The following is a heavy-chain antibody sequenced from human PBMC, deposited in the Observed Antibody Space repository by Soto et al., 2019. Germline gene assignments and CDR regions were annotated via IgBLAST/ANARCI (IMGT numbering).Heavy chain of an antibody. J-gene: IGHJ5*02. CDR3: AVGRRKTGGSNSWFDP. Sequence: EVQLLESGGGLVQPGGSLRLSCAASGVTFSNYAMNCVRQAPGKGLEWGSTISDTGGGTFYAASVRGRFTIFRDNSNKKLYLQIHSIRAVDTAVDFCAVGRRKTGGSNSWFDPWGRGPLVTVSS. CDR1: GVTFSNYA. V-gene: IGHV3-23*01. D-gene: IGHD2-15*01. CDR2: ISDTGGGT.